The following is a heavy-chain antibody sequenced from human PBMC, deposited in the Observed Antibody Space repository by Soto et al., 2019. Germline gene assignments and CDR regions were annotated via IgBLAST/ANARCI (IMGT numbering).Heavy chain of an antibody. CDR2: ISYYSGST. V-gene: IGHV4-31*02. CDR3: ARDAGSSGTGRFAY. Sequence: WTWIRQHPGKGLEWIGYISYYSGSTYYNPSLKSRLTMSLDTSKNQFSLNLNSVTAADTAVYYCARDAGSSGTGRFAYWGQGTLVTLSS. D-gene: IGHD3-10*01. J-gene: IGHJ4*02.